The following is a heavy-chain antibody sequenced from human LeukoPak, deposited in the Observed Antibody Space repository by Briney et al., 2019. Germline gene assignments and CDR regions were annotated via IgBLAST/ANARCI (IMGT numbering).Heavy chain of an antibody. Sequence: GGSLRLSCAASGFTFSSYSMNWVHQAPGKGLEWVSSISSSSSYIYYADSVKGRFTISRDNAKNSLYLQMNSLRAEDTAVYYCARVGFYCSGGSCYLSNYFDYWGQGTLVTVSS. J-gene: IGHJ4*02. V-gene: IGHV3-21*01. D-gene: IGHD2-15*01. CDR1: GFTFSSYS. CDR2: ISSSSSYI. CDR3: ARVGFYCSGGSCYLSNYFDY.